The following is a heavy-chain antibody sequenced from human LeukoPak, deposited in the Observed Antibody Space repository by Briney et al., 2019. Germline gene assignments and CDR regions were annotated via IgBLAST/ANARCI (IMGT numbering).Heavy chain of an antibody. J-gene: IGHJ4*02. CDR1: GFTFSGSA. D-gene: IGHD3-22*01. V-gene: IGHV3-73*01. CDR3: TRQNYYYSSGSY. CDR2: IRSKANSYAT. Sequence: PGGSLRLSCGASGFTFSGSAMHWVRQASGRGLEWVGRIRSKANSYATAYAASVKGRFTISKDDSKNTAYLQMNSLKTEDTAVYYCTRQNYYYSSGSYWGKGTLVTVSS.